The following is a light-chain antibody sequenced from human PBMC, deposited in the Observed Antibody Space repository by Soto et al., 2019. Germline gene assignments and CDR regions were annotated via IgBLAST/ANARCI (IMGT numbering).Light chain of an antibody. CDR1: QSVSSN. Sequence: SVYPGERATLSCRASQSVSSNLAWYQQKPGQAPRLLLYGAYNRATGIPDRFSGSGSGTDFTLTISRLEPEDFAMYYCQQYGGSPWTFGQGTKVDI. CDR3: QQYGGSPWT. CDR2: GAY. V-gene: IGKV3-20*01. J-gene: IGKJ1*01.